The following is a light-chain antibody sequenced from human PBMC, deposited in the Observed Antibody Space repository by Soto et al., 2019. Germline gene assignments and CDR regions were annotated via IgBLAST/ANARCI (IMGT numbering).Light chain of an antibody. CDR3: QQYSTYPWT. V-gene: IGKV1-5*01. CDR1: QSISTW. J-gene: IGKJ1*01. CDR2: DAS. Sequence: DIQLTQSPSTLSASVGDRVSITCRASQSISTWLAWYQQKPGKAPKLLIFDASSLESRASSRFSGRGSGTQFTLTISSLQPDDFATYYCQQYSTYPWTFGQGAKVEFK.